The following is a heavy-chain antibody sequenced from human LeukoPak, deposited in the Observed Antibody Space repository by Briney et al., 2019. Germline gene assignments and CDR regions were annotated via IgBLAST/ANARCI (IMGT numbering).Heavy chain of an antibody. Sequence: GGSLRLSCAASGFTFSSYGMSWVRQAPGKGLEWVSAISGSGGSPYYADSVKGRFTISRDNSKNTLYLQMNSLRAEDTAVYYCAKDGRYDYFDYWGQGTLVTVSS. CDR1: GFTFSSYG. J-gene: IGHJ4*02. CDR2: ISGSGGSP. D-gene: IGHD2-2*01. CDR3: AKDGRYDYFDY. V-gene: IGHV3-23*01.